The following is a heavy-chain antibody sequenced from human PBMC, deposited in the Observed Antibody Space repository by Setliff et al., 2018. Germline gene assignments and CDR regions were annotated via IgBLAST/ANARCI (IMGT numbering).Heavy chain of an antibody. D-gene: IGHD6-13*01. J-gene: IGHJ5*02. CDR2: MYTSGTT. CDR3: ARGGGVAASAWFDP. V-gene: IGHV4-4*08. CDR1: RGSISSSY. Sequence: SETLSLTCTVSRGSISSSYWSWIRLPPGKGLEWIGYMYTSGTTEYNLSLNSRVTMSLDTSKNQFSLNLSSVTAADTAVYYCARGGGVAASAWFDPWGQGTPVTVSS.